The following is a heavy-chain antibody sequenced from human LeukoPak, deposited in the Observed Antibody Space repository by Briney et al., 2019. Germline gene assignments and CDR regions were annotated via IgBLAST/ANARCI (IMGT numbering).Heavy chain of an antibody. CDR2: INPSGGST. D-gene: IGHD6-6*01. V-gene: IGHV1-46*01. Sequence: GASVKVSCKASGYTFTRYYMHWVRQAPGQGLEWMGIINPSGGSTSYAQKFQGRVTMTRDMSTSTVYMELSSLRSEDTAVYYCARVASDYSSSSASLDYWGQGTLVTVSS. J-gene: IGHJ4*02. CDR1: GYTFTRYY. CDR3: ARVASDYSSSSASLDY.